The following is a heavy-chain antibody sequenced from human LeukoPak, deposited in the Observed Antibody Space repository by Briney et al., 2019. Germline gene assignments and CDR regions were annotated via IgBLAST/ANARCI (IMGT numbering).Heavy chain of an antibody. Sequence: GESLKISCKVSGYSFTSYCIGWVRQMPGKGLEWMGIIYPGDSGPTYSPSFQGQVTISVDKSINTAYLQRSSLQASDTAMYYCGVSGDRVPLQDDVFDVWGQGTMVTVST. CDR1: GYSFTSYC. J-gene: IGHJ3*01. CDR2: IYPGDSGP. D-gene: IGHD1-26*01. V-gene: IGHV5-51*01. CDR3: GVSGDRVPLQDDVFDV.